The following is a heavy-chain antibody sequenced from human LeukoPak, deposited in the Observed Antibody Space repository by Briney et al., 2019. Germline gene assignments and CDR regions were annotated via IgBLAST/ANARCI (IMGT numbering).Heavy chain of an antibody. D-gene: IGHD1/OR15-1a*01. V-gene: IGHV4-59*08. Sequence: PSETLSLTCTVSGGSISNNYWSWIRNPPGKGQEGMEIINYSENTDYNPSLKSRVTISVDTSKNHFSLKLNSVTAADTAVYYCARLNVLNNSVLHHFDRWGQGTLVTVSS. CDR2: INYSENT. CDR1: GGSISNNY. J-gene: IGHJ4*02. CDR3: ARLNVLNNSVLHHFDR.